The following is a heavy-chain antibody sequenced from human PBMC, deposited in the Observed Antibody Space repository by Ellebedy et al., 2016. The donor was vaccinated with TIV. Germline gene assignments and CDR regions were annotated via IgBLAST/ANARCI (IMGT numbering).Heavy chain of an antibody. CDR3: ARDLDKSSGWYGGAAY. CDR2: ISYDGSSK. D-gene: IGHD6-19*01. J-gene: IGHJ4*02. CDR1: GFTFNNYA. V-gene: IGHV3-30-3*01. Sequence: PGGSLRLSCAASGFTFNNYAMHWVRQAPGKGMEWVAVISYDGSSKYYADSVKGRFTVSRDNSMTTVYLEMNSLRAEDTALYYCARDLDKSSGWYGGAAYWGQGTQVTVSS.